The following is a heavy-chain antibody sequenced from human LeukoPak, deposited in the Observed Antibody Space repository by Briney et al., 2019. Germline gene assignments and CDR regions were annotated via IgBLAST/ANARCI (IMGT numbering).Heavy chain of an antibody. Sequence: GSLRLSCAASGFTFSSYAMSWVRQAPGKGLEWVSVISGSGGSTYYADSVKGRFTISRDNARNSLYLQMHSLRAEDTALYYCARVQWLATGYYFDYWGQGTLVTVSS. V-gene: IGHV3-23*01. D-gene: IGHD6-19*01. CDR3: ARVQWLATGYYFDY. CDR2: ISGSGGST. CDR1: GFTFSSYA. J-gene: IGHJ4*02.